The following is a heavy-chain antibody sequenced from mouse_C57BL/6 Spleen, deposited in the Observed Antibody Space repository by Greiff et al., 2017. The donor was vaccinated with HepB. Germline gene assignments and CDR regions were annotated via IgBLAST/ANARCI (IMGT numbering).Heavy chain of an antibody. V-gene: IGHV1-81*01. Sequence: QVQLKQSGAELARPGASVKLSCKASGYTFTSYGISGVKQRTGQGLEWIGEIYPRSGNTYYNEKFKGKATLTADKSSSTAYMELRSLTSEDSAVYFCASKGPHYYGSSYVRYFDVWGTGTTVTVSS. CDR1: GYTFTSYG. CDR2: IYPRSGNT. D-gene: IGHD1-1*01. J-gene: IGHJ1*03. CDR3: ASKGPHYYGSSYVRYFDV.